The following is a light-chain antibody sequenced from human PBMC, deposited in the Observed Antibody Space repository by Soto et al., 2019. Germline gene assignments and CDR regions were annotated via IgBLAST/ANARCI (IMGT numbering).Light chain of an antibody. CDR2: EVT. V-gene: IGLV2-8*01. CDR1: SSDVGGYNY. J-gene: IGLJ1*01. CDR3: ASYAGRNTFV. Sequence: QSVLTQPPSASGSPGQSVTISCTGTSSDVGGYNYVSWYQQHPGLAPKLLIYEVTKRPSGVPDRFSGSKSGNTASLTVSGLQAEDEAYYYCASYAGRNTFVFGTGTKLTVL.